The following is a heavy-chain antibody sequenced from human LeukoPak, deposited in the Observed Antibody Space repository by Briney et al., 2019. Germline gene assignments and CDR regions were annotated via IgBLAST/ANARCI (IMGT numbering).Heavy chain of an antibody. J-gene: IGHJ6*02. CDR2: ISGSGGST. Sequence: GGSLRLSCAASGFTFSSYDMSWVRQAPEKGLEWVSTISGSGGSTYYADSVKGRFTISRDDSKSTLYLQMNSLRAEDTGTYYCAKTHYDLLDVWGQGTTVTVSS. D-gene: IGHD5-12*01. CDR3: AKTHYDLLDV. CDR1: GFTFSSYD. V-gene: IGHV3-23*01.